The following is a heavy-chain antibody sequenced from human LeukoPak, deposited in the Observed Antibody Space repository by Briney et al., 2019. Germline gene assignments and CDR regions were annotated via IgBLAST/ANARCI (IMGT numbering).Heavy chain of an antibody. CDR2: ISGSADGT. D-gene: IGHD4-23*01. CDR1: GFTFGSYA. Sequence: GGSLRLSCAASGFTFGSYAMSWVRQAPGKGLEWVSTISGSADGTHCTDSVKGRFTISRDNSKNTLYLQMSSLSAEDTAVYYCAKGIGGTLFDYWGQGTLVTVSS. J-gene: IGHJ4*02. V-gene: IGHV3-23*01. CDR3: AKGIGGTLFDY.